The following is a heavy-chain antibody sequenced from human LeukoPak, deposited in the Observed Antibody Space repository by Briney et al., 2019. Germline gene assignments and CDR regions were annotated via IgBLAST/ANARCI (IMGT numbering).Heavy chain of an antibody. CDR1: GFTLGDYA. CDR3: TRDYTVFGVVIHAN. CDR2: IRGKAYGGTT. V-gene: IGHV3-49*04. Sequence: PGGSLRLSCTASGFTLGDYAMSWVRQAPGKGLEGVCFIRGKAYGGTTEYAASVKVRFTISRDDSKSIAYLQMNSLKTEDTAVYYCTRDYTVFGVVIHANWGQGTLVTVSS. D-gene: IGHD3-3*01. J-gene: IGHJ4*02.